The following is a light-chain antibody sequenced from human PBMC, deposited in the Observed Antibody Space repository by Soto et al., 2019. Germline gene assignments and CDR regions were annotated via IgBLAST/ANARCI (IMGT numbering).Light chain of an antibody. CDR2: SDS. J-gene: IGLJ2*01. CDR1: NIGFKS. CDR3: QVWDSSSDQQI. V-gene: IGLV3-21*04. Sequence: SYELTQPPSVSVAPGTTASITCGGDNIGFKSVHWYQQEAGQAPVLVIHSDSDRPSGIPERFSGSNSGNTATLTISRVEAGDEADYYCQVWDSSSDQQIFGGGTKLTVL.